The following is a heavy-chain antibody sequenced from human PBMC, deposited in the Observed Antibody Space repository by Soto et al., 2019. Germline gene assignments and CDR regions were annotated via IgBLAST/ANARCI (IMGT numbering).Heavy chain of an antibody. D-gene: IGHD6-19*01. CDR3: ARDYTYSRGWLPTYYGMDV. CDR1: GGTFSSYA. V-gene: IGHV1-69*13. CDR2: IIPIFGTA. Sequence: SVKVSCKASGGTFSSYAISWVRQAPGQGLEWMGGIIPIFGTANYAQKFQGRVTITADESTSTAYMELSSLRSEDTAVYYCARDYTYSRGWLPTYYGMDVWGQGTTVTVSS. J-gene: IGHJ6*02.